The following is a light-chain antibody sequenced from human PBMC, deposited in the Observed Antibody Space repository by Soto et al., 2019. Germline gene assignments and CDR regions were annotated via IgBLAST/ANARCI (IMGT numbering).Light chain of an antibody. CDR3: QQYGGSPPYT. CDR2: GAS. J-gene: IGKJ2*01. V-gene: IGKV3-20*01. Sequence: VLTQSPGTLSLSPGERATISYRASRTISSSYLAWYQHKPGQAPRLLIYGASSRATGIPHRFSGSGSGTDFTLTISRLEPEDCGVYYCQQYGGSPPYTFGQGTRLEIK. CDR1: RTISSSY.